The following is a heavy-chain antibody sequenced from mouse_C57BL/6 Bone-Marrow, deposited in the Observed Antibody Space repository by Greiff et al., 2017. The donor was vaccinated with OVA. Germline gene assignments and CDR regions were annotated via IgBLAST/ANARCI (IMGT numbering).Heavy chain of an antibody. V-gene: IGHV5-9-1*02. J-gene: IGHJ4*01. CDR3: TRGAQDGYYSYYAMDY. CDR1: GFTFSSYA. D-gene: IGHD2-3*01. CDR2: ISSGGDYI. Sequence: DAMLVESGEGLVKPGGSLKLSCAASGFTFSSYAMSWVRQTPEKRLEWVAYISSGGDYIYYADTVKGRFTISRDNARNTLYLQMSSLKSEDTAMYYCTRGAQDGYYSYYAMDYWGQGTSVTVSS.